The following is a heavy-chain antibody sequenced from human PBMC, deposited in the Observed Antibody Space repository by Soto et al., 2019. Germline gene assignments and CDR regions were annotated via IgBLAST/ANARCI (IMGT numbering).Heavy chain of an antibody. CDR3: VRGRQVINLFDY. D-gene: IGHD3-22*01. CDR1: GGSISSGGYS. V-gene: IGHV4-30-2*01. Sequence: SETLSLTCAVSGGSISSGGYSWSWIRQPPGKGLEWIGYIYHSGSTYYNPSLRSRVTISVDRSKNQFSLKLSSVTAADTAVYYCVRGRQVINLFDYWGQGTLGTVSS. CDR2: IYHSGST. J-gene: IGHJ5*01.